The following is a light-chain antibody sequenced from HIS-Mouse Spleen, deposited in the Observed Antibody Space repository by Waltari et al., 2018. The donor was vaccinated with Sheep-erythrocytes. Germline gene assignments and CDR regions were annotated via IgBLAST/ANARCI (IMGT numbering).Light chain of an antibody. CDR3: SSYTSSSTLYV. V-gene: IGLV1-40*01. CDR1: RSNIGAGYH. CDR2: GNS. J-gene: IGLJ1*01. Sequence: QSVLTQPPSVSGAPGQRVTISCTGSRSNIGAGYHVHWYQQLPGTAPKLLIYGNSNRPSGVPDRFSGSKSGTSASLTISGLQAEDEADYYCSSYTSSSTLYVFGTGTKVTVL.